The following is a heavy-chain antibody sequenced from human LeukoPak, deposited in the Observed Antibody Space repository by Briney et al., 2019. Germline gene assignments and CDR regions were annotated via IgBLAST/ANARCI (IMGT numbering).Heavy chain of an antibody. CDR2: ISGSGAST. CDR3: AKGYCSGDSCYSDY. D-gene: IGHD2-15*01. V-gene: IGHV3-23*01. CDR1: GLIFSSYT. J-gene: IGHJ4*02. Sequence: PGGSLRLSCAASGLIFSSYTMSWVRQAPGKGLEWVSAISGSGASTFYADSVKGRFTISRDNSKNTLYLQINSLRAEDTAVYYCAKGYCSGDSCYSDYWGQGTLVTVSS.